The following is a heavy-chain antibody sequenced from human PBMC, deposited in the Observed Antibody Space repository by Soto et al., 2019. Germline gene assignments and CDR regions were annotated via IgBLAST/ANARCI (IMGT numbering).Heavy chain of an antibody. CDR2: FDPEDGET. J-gene: IGHJ3*02. V-gene: IGHV1-24*01. CDR3: ATDLIARPAFDI. Sequence: APLKLARNCSGYTNTDVLGHRRLHDRGKGLEGMGGFDPEDGETIYAQKFQGRVTMTEDTSTDTAYMELSSLRSEDMAVYYCATDLIARPAFDIWGKGTIVTVSS. D-gene: IGHD6-6*01. CDR1: GYTNTDVL.